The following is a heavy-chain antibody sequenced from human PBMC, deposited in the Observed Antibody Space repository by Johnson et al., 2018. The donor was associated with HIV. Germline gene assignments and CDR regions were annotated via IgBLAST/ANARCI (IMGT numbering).Heavy chain of an antibody. Sequence: VQLVESGGGLVQPGGSLRLSCAASGFTFSSYAMSWVRQAPGKGLEWVSAISGSGGSTYYADSVKGRFTFSRDHSKNTLYRQMNSLRAEDTAVYYCAKDSRTRINLLQFLEWFGDAFDIWGQGTMVTVSS. V-gene: IGHV3-23*04. CDR2: ISGSGGST. J-gene: IGHJ3*02. CDR1: GFTFSSYA. D-gene: IGHD3-3*01. CDR3: AKDSRTRINLLQFLEWFGDAFDI.